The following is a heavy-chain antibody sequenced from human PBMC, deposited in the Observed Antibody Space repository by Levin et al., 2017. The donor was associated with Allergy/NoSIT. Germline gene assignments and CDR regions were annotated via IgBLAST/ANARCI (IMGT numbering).Heavy chain of an antibody. Sequence: EASVKVSCDASGFTLTEYAMSWVRQAPGKGLEWVSVITGGGFNTYYGDSVKGRFTVSRDNSKNTLYLELNSLRAEDTAVYYCAKKQGATSGFSFDVWGQGTMVTVSS. D-gene: IGHD2/OR15-2a*01. CDR1: GFTLTEYA. CDR3: AKKQGATSGFSFDV. J-gene: IGHJ3*01. CDR2: ITGGGFNT. V-gene: IGHV3-23*01.